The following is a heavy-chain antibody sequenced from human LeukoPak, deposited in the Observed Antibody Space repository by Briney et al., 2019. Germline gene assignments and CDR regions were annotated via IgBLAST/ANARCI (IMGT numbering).Heavy chain of an antibody. V-gene: IGHV1-69*04. CDR2: IIPILGIA. CDR1: GGTFSSYA. D-gene: IGHD2-2*01. Sequence: SVKVSCKASGGTFSSYAISWVRQAPGQGLEWMGRIIPILGIANYAQKFQGRVTITAEKSTSTAYMELSSLRSEDTAVYYCARDLVPAAIGTVFDYWGQGTLVTVSS. J-gene: IGHJ4*02. CDR3: ARDLVPAAIGTVFDY.